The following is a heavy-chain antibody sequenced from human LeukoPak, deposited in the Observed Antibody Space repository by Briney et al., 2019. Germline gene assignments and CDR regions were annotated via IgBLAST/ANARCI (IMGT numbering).Heavy chain of an antibody. CDR1: GYTFTSYD. CDR3: ARGGAGYYYDSSGYNY. D-gene: IGHD3-22*01. J-gene: IGHJ4*02. CDR2: MNPNSGNT. V-gene: IGHV1-8*03. Sequence: ASVKVSCKASGYTFTSYDINWVRQATGQGLEWMGWMNPNSGNTGYAQKFQGRVTITRNTSISTAYMELSSLRSEDTAVYYCARGGAGYYYDSSGYNYWGQGTLVTVSS.